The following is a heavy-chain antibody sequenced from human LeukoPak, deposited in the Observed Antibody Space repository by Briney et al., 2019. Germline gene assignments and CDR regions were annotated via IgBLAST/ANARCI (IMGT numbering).Heavy chain of an antibody. CDR3: ATLPFWGGYNWFDP. J-gene: IGHJ5*02. CDR1: GYTLTELS. Sequence: ASVKVSCKVSGYTLTELSMHWVRQAPGKGLEWMGGFDPEDGETIYAQKFQGRVTMTEDTSTDTAYMELSSLRSEDTAVYYCATLPFWGGYNWFDPWGQGTLVTVSS. CDR2: FDPEDGET. D-gene: IGHD3-3*01. V-gene: IGHV1-24*01.